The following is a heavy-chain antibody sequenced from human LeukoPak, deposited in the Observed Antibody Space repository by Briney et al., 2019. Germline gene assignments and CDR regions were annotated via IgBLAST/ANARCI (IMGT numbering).Heavy chain of an antibody. CDR1: GGTFTSYA. J-gene: IGHJ4*02. D-gene: IGHD3-3*02. CDR3: ARDRIFGVGSDPSPGGY. V-gene: IGHV1-69*06. Sequence: SVKVSCKASGGTFTSYAISWVRQAPGQGRGWMGGIIPMFGTANYAHKFQGRVTITADKYTSTAYMDLSRQTVEDTAVYYCARDRIFGVGSDPSPGGYWGQGTLVTVSS. CDR2: IIPMFGTA.